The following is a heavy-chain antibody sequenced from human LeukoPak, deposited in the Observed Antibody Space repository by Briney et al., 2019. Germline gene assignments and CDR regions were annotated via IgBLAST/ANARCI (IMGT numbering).Heavy chain of an antibody. Sequence: GGSLRLSCAASGFTSGAYSMNWVRQAPGKGLEWLSYISGSGGARYYAASVQGRFTISRDNAKNSLSLQMLSLRDEDTAVYFCARDTSHYDYFMDVWGKGTTVTVSS. CDR3: ARDTSHYDYFMDV. V-gene: IGHV3-21*01. CDR1: GFTSGAYS. J-gene: IGHJ6*03. D-gene: IGHD2-2*01. CDR2: ISGSGGAR.